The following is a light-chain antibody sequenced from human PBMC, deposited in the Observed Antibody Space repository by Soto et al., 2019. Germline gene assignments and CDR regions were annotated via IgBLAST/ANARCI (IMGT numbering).Light chain of an antibody. CDR2: SAS. J-gene: IGKJ2*01. CDR3: QQTYSAPPT. CDR1: QGITDY. V-gene: IGKV1-39*01. Sequence: DIQMTQSPSSLYASVGDRVAITCRAGQGITDYLNWYQQKAGKAPKLLISSASRLQSGVPSRFSGYRSGTDFTLTINSLQPEDFATYYCQQTYSAPPTFGQGTKLE.